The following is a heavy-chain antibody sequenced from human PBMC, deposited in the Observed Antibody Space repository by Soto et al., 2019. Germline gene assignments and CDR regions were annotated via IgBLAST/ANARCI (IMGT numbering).Heavy chain of an antibody. CDR1: GGSVSSGTYY. D-gene: IGHD2-15*01. CDR2: IHYSGTT. J-gene: IGHJ5*02. CDR3: ARDSPATMDLFDP. V-gene: IGHV4-61*01. Sequence: QMQLQESGPGLVKPSETLSLTCSVSGGSVSSGTYYWSWIRQPPGKRLEWIGHIHYSGTTIYNPSLKSRVTMSVDRSQEQFSLKLSSVTAADTAIYYCARDSPATMDLFDPWGQGTLVTVSS.